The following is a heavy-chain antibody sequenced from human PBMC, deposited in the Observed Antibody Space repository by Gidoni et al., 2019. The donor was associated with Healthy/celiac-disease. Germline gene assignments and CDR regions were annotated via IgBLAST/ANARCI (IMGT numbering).Heavy chain of an antibody. J-gene: IGHJ3*02. CDR1: GFTFSGSA. D-gene: IGHD3-22*01. CDR2: IRSKANSDAT. V-gene: IGHV3-73*02. Sequence: EVQLVESGGGLVQPGGSLKLSCAASGFTFSGSAMHWVRQASGKGLEWVGRIRSKANSDATAYAASVKGRFTISRDDSKNTAYLQMNSLKTEDTAVYYCTPITYYYDSSGYPHDAFDIWGQGTMVTVSS. CDR3: TPITYYYDSSGYPHDAFDI.